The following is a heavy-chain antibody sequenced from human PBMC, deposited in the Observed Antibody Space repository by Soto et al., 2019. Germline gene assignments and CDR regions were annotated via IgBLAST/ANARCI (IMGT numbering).Heavy chain of an antibody. Sequence: ASVKVSCKASGYTFTSYGISWVRQAPGQGLEWMGWISAYNGNTNYAQKLQGRVTMTTDTSTSTAYMELRSLRSDDTAVYYCVRSMGEDVLRYFDWLPSMDVWGKGTTVTVSS. J-gene: IGHJ6*03. CDR1: GYTFTSYG. CDR3: VRSMGEDVLRYFDWLPSMDV. V-gene: IGHV1-18*01. D-gene: IGHD3-9*01. CDR2: ISAYNGNT.